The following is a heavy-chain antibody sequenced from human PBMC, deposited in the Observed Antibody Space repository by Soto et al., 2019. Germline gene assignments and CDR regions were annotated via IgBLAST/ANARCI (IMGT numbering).Heavy chain of an antibody. CDR1: GYSFTSYG. V-gene: IGHV5-51*01. CDR2: IYPGDSDT. CDR3: ARGDYYGSGSAFDI. J-gene: IGHJ3*02. D-gene: IGHD3-10*01. Sequence: PGESLKISCKGSGYSFTSYGSGWVRQMPGKGLEWMGIIYPGDSDTRYSPSFQGQVTISADNSKNTLYLQLNSLRPEDTAVYYCARGDYYGSGSAFDIWGRGTLVTVSS.